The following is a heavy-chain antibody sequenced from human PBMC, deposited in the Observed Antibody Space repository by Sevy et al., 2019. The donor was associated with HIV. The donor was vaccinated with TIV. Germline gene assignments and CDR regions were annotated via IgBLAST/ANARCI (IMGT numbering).Heavy chain of an antibody. CDR3: ARVVPAAIDAFDI. CDR1: GYTFTSYG. CDR2: ISAYNGNT. J-gene: IGHJ3*02. D-gene: IGHD2-2*01. Sequence: ASVKVSCKASGYTFTSYGISWVRQAPGQGLEWMGWISAYNGNTNYAQKLQGRVTMTTDTSTSTAYMELRGLGSDDTAVYYCARVVPAAIDAFDIWGQGTMVTVSS. V-gene: IGHV1-18*04.